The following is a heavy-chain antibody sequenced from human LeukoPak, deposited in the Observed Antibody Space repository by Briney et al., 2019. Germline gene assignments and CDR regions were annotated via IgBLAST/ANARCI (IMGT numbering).Heavy chain of an antibody. CDR3: ARLRNFDFWSGYAQEATEGSIDY. V-gene: IGHV3-21*01. Sequence: GGSLRLSXAASGFTFSHYEMNWVRQPPGKGLEWLSSISSSSSYIDYADSVKGRFTISRDNAKNSLYLQMNSLRAEDTAVYYCARLRNFDFWSGYAQEATEGSIDYWGQGTLVTVSS. D-gene: IGHD3-3*01. J-gene: IGHJ4*02. CDR1: GFTFSHYE. CDR2: ISSSSSYI.